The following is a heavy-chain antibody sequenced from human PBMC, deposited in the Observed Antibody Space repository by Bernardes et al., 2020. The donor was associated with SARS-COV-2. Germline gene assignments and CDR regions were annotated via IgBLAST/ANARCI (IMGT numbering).Heavy chain of an antibody. D-gene: IGHD2-15*01. J-gene: IGHJ6*02. CDR1: GFTVTDNY. V-gene: IGHV3-66*02. CDR2: IYSDGFT. Sequence: GGSLKLSCAVSGFTVTDNYMSWVRQAPGKGLDWVSIIYSDGFTYYADSVKGRFTISRDNSKNTLSLQMTSLRGDDTAVYYCARGPGYCHGGACYSAPNYVNYFGLIIWGQGTTVTVSS. CDR3: ARGPGYCHGGACYSAPNYVNYFGLII.